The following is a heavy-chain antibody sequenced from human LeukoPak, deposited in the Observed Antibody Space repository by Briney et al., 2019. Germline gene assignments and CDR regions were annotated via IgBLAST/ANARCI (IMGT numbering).Heavy chain of an antibody. Sequence: PSETLSLTCTVSGGSISGYYWSWIRQHPGKGLEWIGYIYYSGSTYYNPSLKSRVTISVDTSKNQFSLKLSSVTAADTAVYYCASWTNAYYFDYWGQGTLVTVSS. V-gene: IGHV4-31*03. J-gene: IGHJ4*02. CDR1: GGSISGYY. CDR2: IYYSGST. CDR3: ASWTNAYYFDY. D-gene: IGHD3/OR15-3a*01.